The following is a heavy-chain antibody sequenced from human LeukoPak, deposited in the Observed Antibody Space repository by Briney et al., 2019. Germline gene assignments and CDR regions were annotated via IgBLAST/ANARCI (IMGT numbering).Heavy chain of an antibody. D-gene: IGHD3-22*01. CDR1: GFTFSNYS. J-gene: IGHJ4*02. V-gene: IGHV3-30*18. Sequence: GGPLGLSCAASGFTFSNYSMHWVRQAPGKGLEWVAVMSYDGSKKYYADSVKGRFTISRDNSKNTLYLQMHSLRAEDTAVYYCAKGFYYDSSGYYEVEYYFDYWGQGTLVTVSS. CDR2: MSYDGSKK. CDR3: AKGFYYDSSGYYEVEYYFDY.